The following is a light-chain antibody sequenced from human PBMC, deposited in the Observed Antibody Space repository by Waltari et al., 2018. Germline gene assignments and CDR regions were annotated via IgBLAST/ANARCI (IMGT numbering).Light chain of an antibody. CDR2: EVS. V-gene: IGLV2-23*02. CDR3: CSYAGSGSSVV. J-gene: IGLJ2*01. Sequence: QSALTQPASVSGSPGQSITISCPGTSRDVGTYNLVPWYQQHPGKAPKLIIYEVSQRPSGVSNRFSGSKSGTTASLTISGLQAEDEADFYCCSYAGSGSSVVFGGGTKLTVL. CDR1: SRDVGTYNL.